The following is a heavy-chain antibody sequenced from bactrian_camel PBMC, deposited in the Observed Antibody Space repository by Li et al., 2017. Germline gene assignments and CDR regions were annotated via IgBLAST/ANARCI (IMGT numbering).Heavy chain of an antibody. J-gene: IGHJ4*01. Sequence: QLVESGGGSVQAGASLRLSCAISGVTYSPNCIGWFRQVPGKEREGVAGIYTGGGRGRSTYYGDSVKGRFTISQDNANGTPYLQMNNLKPEDTAMYYCAATPDKCDTPGTVTHYGRGTQVTVS. CDR2: IYTGGGRGRST. CDR1: GVTYSPNC. V-gene: IGHV3S28*01. D-gene: IGHD2*01.